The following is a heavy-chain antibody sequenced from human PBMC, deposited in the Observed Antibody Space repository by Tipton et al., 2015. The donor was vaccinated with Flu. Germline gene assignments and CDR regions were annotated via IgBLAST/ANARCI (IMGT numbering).Heavy chain of an antibody. CDR2: IYYSGST. CDR1: GGSISSYY. Sequence: TLSLTCTVSGGSISSYYWSWIRQPPGKGLEWIGYIYYSGSTNYNPSLKSRVTISVDTSKNQFSLKLSSVTAADTAVYYCARSSGGYYGAYYYYGMDVWGQGPTVTVSS. V-gene: IGHV4-59*08. CDR3: ARSSGGYYGAYYYYGMDV. D-gene: IGHD1-26*01. J-gene: IGHJ6*02.